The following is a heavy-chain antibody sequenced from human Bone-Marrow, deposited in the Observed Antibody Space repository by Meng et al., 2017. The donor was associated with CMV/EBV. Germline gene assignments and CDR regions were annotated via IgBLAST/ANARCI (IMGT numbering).Heavy chain of an antibody. CDR3: ARVIAPYGMDV. J-gene: IGHJ6*02. CDR1: GYTFTSYY. V-gene: IGHV1-46*03. CDR2: INPSGGST. D-gene: IGHD2-21*01. Sequence: ASVKVSCKASGYTFTSYYMHWVRQAPGQGLEWMGIINPSGGSTSYADSVKGRFTISRDNAKNTLYLQMNTLRAEDTAVYYCARVIAPYGMDVWGQGTTVTVSS.